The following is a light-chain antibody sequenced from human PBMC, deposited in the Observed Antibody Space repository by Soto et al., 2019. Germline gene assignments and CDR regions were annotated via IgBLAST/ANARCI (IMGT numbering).Light chain of an antibody. V-gene: IGKV1-39*01. CDR2: AAS. CDR1: QSISSY. J-gene: IGKJ2*01. Sequence: DIHMTQSPSSLSASVGDRVTITCRASQSISSYLNWYQQKPGKAPKLLIYAASSLQSGVPSRFSGSGSGTDFTLTISSLQPEDFATYYCQQSCSTLYTFGQGTKVDIK. CDR3: QQSCSTLYT.